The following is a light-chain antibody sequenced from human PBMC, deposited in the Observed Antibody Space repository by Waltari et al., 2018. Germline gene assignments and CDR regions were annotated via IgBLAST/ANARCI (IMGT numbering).Light chain of an antibody. J-gene: IGLJ2*01. CDR2: DVS. Sequence: QSALTQPASVSGSPGQSITISCPGTSRDVGGHNYVSWYQQHPGKAPKLMIYDVSKRPSGVSNRFSGSKSGNTASLTISGLQAEDEADYYCSSYTSSSTLVFGGGTKLTVL. V-gene: IGLV2-14*01. CDR3: SSYTSSSTLV. CDR1: SRDVGGHNY.